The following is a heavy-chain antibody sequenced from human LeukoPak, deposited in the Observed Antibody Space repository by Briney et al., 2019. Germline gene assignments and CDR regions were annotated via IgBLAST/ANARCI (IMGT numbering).Heavy chain of an antibody. CDR1: GGSLSDAW. J-gene: IGHJ4*02. Sequence: GGSLRLSWAASGGSLSDAWMSCFRQAPGKGREGLGRMKPKGDSGTSEYAEVVNDRCTVSRDDSTNRLYLQMNSLKTEATGLYYCPQLSRGYWGKGTQVTVSS. CDR3: PQLSRGY. V-gene: IGHV3-15*01. CDR2: MKPKGDSGTS. D-gene: IGHD1-1*01.